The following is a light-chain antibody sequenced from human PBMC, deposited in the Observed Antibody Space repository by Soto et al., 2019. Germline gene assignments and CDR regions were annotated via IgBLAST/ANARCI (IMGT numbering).Light chain of an antibody. Sequence: EIVLTQTPATLFVSPGERATLSCTASHYIYSNVAWFQQRPGQAPRLLIYRASTRATGTPAMFSGSGSGTEFTLTITSLQSEDFALNYCQQYHNFWTFGQGTKVEIK. V-gene: IGKV3-15*01. CDR1: HYIYSN. J-gene: IGKJ1*01. CDR2: RAS. CDR3: QQYHNFWT.